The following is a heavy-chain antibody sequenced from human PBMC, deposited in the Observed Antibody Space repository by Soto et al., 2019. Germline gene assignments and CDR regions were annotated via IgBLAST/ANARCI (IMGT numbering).Heavy chain of an antibody. V-gene: IGHV4-30-2*01. CDR1: GGSISSRGYS. CDR2: IYHSGST. J-gene: IGHJ4*02. Sequence: PSETLSLTCAVAGGSISSRGYSLSCIRQPPGKGLEWIGYIYHSGSTYYNPSLKSRVTISVDRSKNQFSLKLSSVTAADTAVYYCARTEMSKSRGAYYFDYWGQGTLVTVSS. CDR3: ARTEMSKSRGAYYFDY.